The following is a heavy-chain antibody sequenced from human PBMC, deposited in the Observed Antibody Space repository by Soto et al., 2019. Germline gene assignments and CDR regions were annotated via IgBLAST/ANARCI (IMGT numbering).Heavy chain of an antibody. CDR2: ISGSGGST. V-gene: IGHV3-23*01. CDR1: GFTFSIYA. D-gene: IGHD2-15*01. Sequence: GGSLRLSCAAPGFTFSIYAMTWVRQAPGKGLEWVSAISGSGGSTYYADSVKGRFTISRDNSKNTLYLQMNSLRAEDTAIYYCAKVRMPTYYFAYSGQGTLVTVSS. J-gene: IGHJ4*02. CDR3: AKVRMPTYYFAY.